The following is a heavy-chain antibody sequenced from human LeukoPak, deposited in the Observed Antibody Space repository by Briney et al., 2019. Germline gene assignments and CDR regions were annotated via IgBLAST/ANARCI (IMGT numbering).Heavy chain of an antibody. CDR3: ARGWATPDWFDP. Sequence: GGSLRLSCAASGLTFSTYGMTWVRQAPGKGLEWVSVICSGGSTYYADSVKGRFTISRDNSKNTLYLQMNSLRAEDTAVYYCARGWATPDWFDPWGQGTLVTVSS. CDR2: ICSGGST. D-gene: IGHD2-15*01. V-gene: IGHV3-66*01. CDR1: GLTFSTYG. J-gene: IGHJ5*02.